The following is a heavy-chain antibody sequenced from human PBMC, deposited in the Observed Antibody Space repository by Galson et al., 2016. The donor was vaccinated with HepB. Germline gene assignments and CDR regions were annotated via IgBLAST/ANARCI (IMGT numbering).Heavy chain of an antibody. CDR2: ISYDGSNK. V-gene: IGHV3-30*18. CDR3: AKVGDLPLLWFGELDF. Sequence: SLRLSCAASGFTFSDYGMHWVRQAPDKGLEWVAIISYDGSNKYYADSVKGRFTVARDNSKNTLYLQMNSLRAEDTAVYYCAKVGDLPLLWFGELDFWGHGTLVTVSS. D-gene: IGHD3-10*01. CDR1: GFTFSDYG. J-gene: IGHJ4*01.